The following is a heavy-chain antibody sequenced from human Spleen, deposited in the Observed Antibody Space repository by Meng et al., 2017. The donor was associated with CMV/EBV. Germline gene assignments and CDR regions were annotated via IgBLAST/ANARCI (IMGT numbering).Heavy chain of an antibody. CDR2: INPNSGGT. V-gene: IGHV1-2*02. D-gene: IGHD6-19*01. Sequence: ASVKVSCKASGYTFTGYYMHWVRQAPGQGLEWMGWINPNSGGTNYAQKFQGRVTMTRDTSISTAYMELSRLRSDDTVVYYCARDIPSVIAVAGIWGQGTMVTVSS. J-gene: IGHJ3*02. CDR3: ARDIPSVIAVAGI. CDR1: GYTFTGYY.